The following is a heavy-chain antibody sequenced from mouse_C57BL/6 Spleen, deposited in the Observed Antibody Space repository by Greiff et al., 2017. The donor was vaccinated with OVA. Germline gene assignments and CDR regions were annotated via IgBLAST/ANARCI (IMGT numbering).Heavy chain of an antibody. Sequence: QVQLQQPGAELVRPGSSVKLSCKASGYTFTSYWMHWVKQRPIQGLEWIGNIDPSDSETHYNQKFKDKATLTVDKSSSTAYMQLSSLTSEDSAVYYCATYPRGYAMDYWGQGTSVTVSS. CDR1: GYTFTSYW. J-gene: IGHJ4*01. CDR3: ATYPRGYAMDY. D-gene: IGHD3-3*01. CDR2: IDPSDSET. V-gene: IGHV1-52*01.